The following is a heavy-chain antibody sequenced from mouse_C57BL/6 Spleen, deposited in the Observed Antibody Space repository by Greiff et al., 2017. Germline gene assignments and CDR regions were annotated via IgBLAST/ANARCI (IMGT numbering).Heavy chain of an antibody. V-gene: IGHV1-26*01. J-gene: IGHJ2*01. Sequence: EVQLQQSGPELVKPGASVKISCKASGYTFTDYYMNWVKQSHGKSLEWIGDINPNNGGTSYNQKFKGKATLTVDKSSSTAYMELRRLTSEDSAVYYCARGGSNYFDYWGQGTTLTVSS. CDR3: ARGGSNYFDY. CDR2: INPNNGGT. D-gene: IGHD1-1*01. CDR1: GYTFTDYY.